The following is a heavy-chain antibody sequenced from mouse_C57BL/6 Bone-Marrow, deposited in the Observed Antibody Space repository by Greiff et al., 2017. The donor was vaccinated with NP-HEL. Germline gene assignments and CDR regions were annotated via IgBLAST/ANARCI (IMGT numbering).Heavy chain of an antibody. D-gene: IGHD1-1*01. J-gene: IGHJ2*01. V-gene: IGHV3-6*01. CDR1: GYSITSGYY. Sequence: EVQRVESGPGLVKPSQSLSLTCSVTGYSITSGYYWNWIRQFPGNKLEWMGYISYDGSNNYNPSLKNRISITRDTSKNQFFLKLNSVTTEDTATYYCARVYYYPYFDYWGQGTTLTVSS. CDR2: ISYDGSN. CDR3: ARVYYYPYFDY.